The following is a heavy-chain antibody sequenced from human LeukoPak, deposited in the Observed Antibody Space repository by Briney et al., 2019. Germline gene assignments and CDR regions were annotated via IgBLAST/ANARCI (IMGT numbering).Heavy chain of an antibody. CDR2: INPNSGGT. CDR3: ARDRQLWQTYYYGMDV. Sequence: WASVKVSCKASGYTFTGYYMHWVRQAPGQGLEWMGWINPNSGGTSYAQKFQGRVTMTRDTSISTAYMELSRLRSDDTAVYYCARDRQLWQTYYYGMDVWGQGTTVTVSS. V-gene: IGHV1-2*02. D-gene: IGHD5-18*01. J-gene: IGHJ6*02. CDR1: GYTFTGYY.